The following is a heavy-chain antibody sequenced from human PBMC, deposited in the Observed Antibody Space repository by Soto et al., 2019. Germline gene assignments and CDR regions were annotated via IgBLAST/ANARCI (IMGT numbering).Heavy chain of an antibody. Sequence: EVQLLESGGGLVQPGGSLRLSCAASGFSFSRYAMMWVRQAPGKWQEWVAGMTGSGGDIRYADSVKGRFTISKDNSKNTLYLQMNSLRAEDTAIYYCAKDAVYNDGLWLVANWGQGTLVTVSS. V-gene: IGHV3-23*01. CDR3: AKDAVYNDGLWLVAN. CDR1: GFSFSRYA. J-gene: IGHJ4*02. CDR2: MTGSGGDI. D-gene: IGHD5-12*01.